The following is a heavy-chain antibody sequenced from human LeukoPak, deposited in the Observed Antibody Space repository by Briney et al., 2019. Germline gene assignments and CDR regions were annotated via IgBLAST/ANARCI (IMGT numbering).Heavy chain of an antibody. CDR3: AREDGYSYGYGLTY. D-gene: IGHD5-18*01. J-gene: IGHJ4*02. Sequence: PGGSLRLSCAASGFTLSNYEFNWVRQAPGKGLEWVSYISSSGSTIYYADSVKGRFTISRDNAKNSLYLQMNSLRAEDTAVYYCAREDGYSYGYGLTYWGQGTLVTVSS. CDR1: GFTLSNYE. V-gene: IGHV3-48*03. CDR2: ISSSGSTI.